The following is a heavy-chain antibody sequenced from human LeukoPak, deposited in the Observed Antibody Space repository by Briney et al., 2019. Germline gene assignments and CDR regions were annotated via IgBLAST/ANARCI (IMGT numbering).Heavy chain of an antibody. J-gene: IGHJ4*02. CDR3: ARGGEGVPVSS. V-gene: IGHV4-59*12. D-gene: IGHD2-2*01. Sequence: SETLSLTCTVSGGSITNYYWTWIRQPPGKGLEWIGYIHYSGSTNYNPSLKSRVTISVDTSKNQFSLKPSSVTAADTAVYYCARGGEGVPVSSWGQGSLVTVSS. CDR1: GGSITNYY. CDR2: IHYSGST.